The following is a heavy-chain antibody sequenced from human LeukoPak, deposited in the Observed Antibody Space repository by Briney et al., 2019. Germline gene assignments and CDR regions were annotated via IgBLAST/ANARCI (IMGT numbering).Heavy chain of an antibody. V-gene: IGHV1-2*02. J-gene: IGHJ4*02. Sequence: ASVKVSCKASGYSFTDYYMHWVRQAPGQGLEWMGWINPKTGGIIYAQKFQDRVTMTRDTSISTDYMELSSLRSDDTATYFCAGGRGGYNVIDYWGQGTLVTVSS. CDR2: INPKTGGI. CDR1: GYSFTDYY. D-gene: IGHD5-24*01. CDR3: AGGRGGYNVIDY.